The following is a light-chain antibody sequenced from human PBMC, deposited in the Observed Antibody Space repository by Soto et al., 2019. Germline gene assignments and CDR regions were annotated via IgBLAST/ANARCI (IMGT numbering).Light chain of an antibody. CDR2: KAS. CDR3: QHYNTYPWT. V-gene: IGKV1-5*03. J-gene: IGKJ1*01. Sequence: DIQLTQSPSFLSASVGDRVTITCRASQSISSWLAWYQQKPGKAPNLLIYKASHLENGVPSRFSGSGSGTEFTLTISSPQPGDFATYYCQHYNTYPWTFGQGTKVDI. CDR1: QSISSW.